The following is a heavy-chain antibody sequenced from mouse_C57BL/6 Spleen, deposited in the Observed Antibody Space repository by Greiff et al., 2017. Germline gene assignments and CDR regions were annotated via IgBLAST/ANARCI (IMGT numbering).Heavy chain of an antibody. J-gene: IGHJ4*01. V-gene: IGHV1-22*01. CDR1: GYTFTDYN. Sequence: EVQLQQSGPELVKPGASVKMSCKASGYTFTDYNMHWVKQSHGKSLEWIGYINPNTGGTSYNQKFKGKATLTVNNSSSTAYRGLRSLASEDSAVYYCAREKGTTVERYYAMDYWGQGTSVTVSS. D-gene: IGHD1-1*01. CDR3: AREKGTTVERYYAMDY. CDR2: INPNTGGT.